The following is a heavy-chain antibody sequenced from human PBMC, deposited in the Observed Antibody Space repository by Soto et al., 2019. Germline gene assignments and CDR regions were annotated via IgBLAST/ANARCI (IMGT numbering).Heavy chain of an antibody. V-gene: IGHV4-30-4*01. D-gene: IGHD3-22*01. CDR1: GASINNNDYY. CDR3: ARMSYFYDKWYFDL. Sequence: QLQESGPGLVMPSQTLSLTCTVSGASINNNDYYWSWIRQTPGKVLAWIGYVYYSGSTDYIPSLKSRLSMSTDKSQNPFTLKLNSVTAADTATYYCARMSYFYDKWYFDLWGRGTLVTVSS. CDR2: VYYSGST. J-gene: IGHJ2*01.